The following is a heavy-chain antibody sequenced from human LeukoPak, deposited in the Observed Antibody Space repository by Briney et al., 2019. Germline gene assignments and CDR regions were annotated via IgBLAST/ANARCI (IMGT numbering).Heavy chain of an antibody. CDR3: ARDSGRYCCGGRCYSSDY. D-gene: IGHD2-15*01. CDR1: GYSISSGYY. V-gene: IGHV4-38-2*02. Sequence: PSETLSLTCTVSGYSISSGYYWGWIRQPPGKGLEWIGSIYHSGSTYYNPSLKSRVTISVDTSKNQFSLKLSCVTAADTAVYYCARDSGRYCCGGRCYSSDYWGQGTLVTVSS. CDR2: IYHSGST. J-gene: IGHJ4*02.